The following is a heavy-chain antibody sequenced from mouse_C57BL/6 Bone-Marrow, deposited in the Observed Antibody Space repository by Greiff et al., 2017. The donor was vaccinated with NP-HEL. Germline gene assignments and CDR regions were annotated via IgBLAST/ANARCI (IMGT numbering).Heavy chain of an antibody. V-gene: IGHV5-4*01. J-gene: IGHJ4*01. D-gene: IGHD1-1*01. Sequence: EVQLVESGGGLVKPGGSLKLSCAASGFTFSSYAMSWVRQTPEKRLEWVATISDGGSYTYYPDNVKGRFTISRDNAKNNLYLQMSQLKSEDTAMYYCARDRPPHYYGSSYGAMDYWGQGTSVTVSS. CDR2: ISDGGSYT. CDR3: ARDRPPHYYGSSYGAMDY. CDR1: GFTFSSYA.